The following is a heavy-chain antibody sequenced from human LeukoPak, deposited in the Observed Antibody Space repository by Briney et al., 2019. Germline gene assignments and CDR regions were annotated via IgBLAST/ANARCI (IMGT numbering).Heavy chain of an antibody. CDR1: GFTFSSYA. CDR3: AKDPEWLVRGAFDY. Sequence: PGGSMRLSCAASGFTFSSYAMSWVRQAPGKGLEWVSAISGSGGSTYYADSVKGRFTISRDNSKNTLYLQMNSLRAEDTAVYYCAKDPEWLVRGAFDYWGQGTLVTVSS. D-gene: IGHD6-19*01. J-gene: IGHJ4*02. V-gene: IGHV3-23*01. CDR2: ISGSGGST.